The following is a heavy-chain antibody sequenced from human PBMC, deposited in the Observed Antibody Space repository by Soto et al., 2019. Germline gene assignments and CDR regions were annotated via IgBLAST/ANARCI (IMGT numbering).Heavy chain of an antibody. D-gene: IGHD3-3*01. CDR3: ARDSSHGVAVGGLDS. J-gene: IGHJ4*02. V-gene: IGHV3-48*02. CDR1: GFSFGSYN. CDR2: ITSGLTT. Sequence: QTGGSLRLSCVASGFSFGSYNMSWVRQAPGKGLQWVAHITSGLTTHYADFVQGRFTISRDNAKNSLYLEIYDLRDEDTAVYYCARDSSHGVAVGGLDSWGQGTLVTVSS.